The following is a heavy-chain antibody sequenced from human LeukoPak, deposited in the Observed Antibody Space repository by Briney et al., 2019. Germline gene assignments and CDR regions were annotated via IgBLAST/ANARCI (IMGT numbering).Heavy chain of an antibody. J-gene: IGHJ6*03. CDR3: ARGLQSGHMDV. CDR2: IYHSGST. CDR1: GYSISSGYY. Sequence: PSETLSLTCTVSGYSISSGYYWGWIRQPPGKGLEWIGSIYHSGSTYYNPSLKSRVTISVDTSKNQFSLKLSSVTAADTAVYYCARGLQSGHMDVWGKGTTVTVSS. V-gene: IGHV4-38-2*02. D-gene: IGHD3-10*01.